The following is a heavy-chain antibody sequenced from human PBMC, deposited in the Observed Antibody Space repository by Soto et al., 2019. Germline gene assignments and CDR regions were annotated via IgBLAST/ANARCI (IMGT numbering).Heavy chain of an antibody. CDR2: ISGSGGVT. D-gene: IGHD3-16*01. CDR3: SIVTVCCFSQCDDRIVV. CDR1: GFTFSSYS. V-gene: IGHV3-23*01. J-gene: IGHJ3*01. Sequence: GGSLRLSCAASGFTFSSYSMNWVRQAPGKGLEWDSIISGSGGVTSYADSVKGRFTISRDNSKNSLFLQMKSLKDEDTAVYYCSIVTVCCFSQCDDRIVVWGHRTLVPVSS.